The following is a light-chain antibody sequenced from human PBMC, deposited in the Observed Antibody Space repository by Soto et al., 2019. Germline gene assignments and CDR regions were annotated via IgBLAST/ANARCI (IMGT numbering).Light chain of an antibody. Sequence: QSALTQPRSVSGSPGQSVTISCTGTSSDVGGYDYVSWYQQHPGIAPKLIIYDVGKRPSGVPDRFSGSKSGNTASLTISCLQTEDEADYYCCSYAGSSTSDVVFGGGPKLTVL. CDR1: SSDVGGYDY. V-gene: IGLV2-11*01. J-gene: IGLJ2*01. CDR2: DVG. CDR3: CSYAGSSTSDVV.